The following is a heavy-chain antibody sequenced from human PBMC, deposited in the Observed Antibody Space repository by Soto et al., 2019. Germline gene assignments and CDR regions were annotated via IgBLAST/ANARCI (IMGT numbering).Heavy chain of an antibody. Sequence: QVQLVESGGGVVQPGRSVRLSCAASGFTFNKYGIHWVRRAPGKGLEWVAVISYDGSKKYYPDSVKGRFTISRDNSKNTLYLQMNSLRVEDTAVYYCVRYYSGMDVWGQGTTVTVSS. CDR1: GFTFNKYG. CDR3: VRYYSGMDV. CDR2: ISYDGSKK. D-gene: IGHD3-10*01. V-gene: IGHV3-30*03. J-gene: IGHJ6*02.